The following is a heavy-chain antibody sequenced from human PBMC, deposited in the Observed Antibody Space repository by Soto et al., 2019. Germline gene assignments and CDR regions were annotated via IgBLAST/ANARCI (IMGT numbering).Heavy chain of an antibody. V-gene: IGHV4-39*01. J-gene: IGHJ4*02. D-gene: IGHD5-12*01. CDR2: IYYSGST. CDR3: ARHIRSGYDLHYFDY. CDR1: GGSISSSSYY. Sequence: SETLSLTCTVSGGSISSSSYYWGWIRQPPGKGLEWIGSIYYSGSTYYNPSLKSRVTISVDTSKNQFSLKLSSVTAADTAVYYCARHIRSGYDLHYFDYWGQGTLVTVSS.